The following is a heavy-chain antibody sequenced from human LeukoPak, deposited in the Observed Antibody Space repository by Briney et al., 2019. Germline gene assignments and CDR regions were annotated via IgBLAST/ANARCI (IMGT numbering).Heavy chain of an antibody. Sequence: GGSLRLSCAASGFTFSNYWMSWVRQAPGKGLEWVANIKQDGSEKYYVDSVKGRFTISRDNAKKSLYLQMNSLRAEDTAVYYCARDLYGPFDYWGQGTRVTVSS. CDR1: GFTFSNYW. CDR3: ARDLYGPFDY. CDR2: IKQDGSEK. D-gene: IGHD2/OR15-2a*01. J-gene: IGHJ4*02. V-gene: IGHV3-7*01.